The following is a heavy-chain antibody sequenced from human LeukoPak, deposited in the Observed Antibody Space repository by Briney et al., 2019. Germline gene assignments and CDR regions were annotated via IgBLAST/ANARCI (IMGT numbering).Heavy chain of an antibody. J-gene: IGHJ4*02. V-gene: IGHV4-59*01. CDR3: ARVELGMPFDY. Sequence: PSETLSLTCTVSGGSISSYYWSWIRQSPGKGLEWIGYIYYSGSTNYNPSLKSRVTISVDTSKNQFSLKLSSVTAADTAVYYCARVELGMPFDYWGQGTLVTVSS. CDR2: IYYSGST. CDR1: GGSISSYY. D-gene: IGHD7-27*01.